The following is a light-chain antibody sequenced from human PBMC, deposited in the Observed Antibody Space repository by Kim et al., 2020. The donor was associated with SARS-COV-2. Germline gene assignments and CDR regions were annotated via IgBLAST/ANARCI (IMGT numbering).Light chain of an antibody. CDR3: AAWNDSLSGPIYV. CDR2: RNS. J-gene: IGLJ1*01. V-gene: IGLV1-47*01. CDR1: SSNIGSYY. Sequence: ELTQPPSASGTPGQRVTISCSGSSSNIGSYYVYWYQQLPGTAPKLLIYRNSQRPSGVPDRFSGSKSGTSASLAISGLRPEDEADYYCAAWNDSLSGPIYVFGTGTKVTVL.